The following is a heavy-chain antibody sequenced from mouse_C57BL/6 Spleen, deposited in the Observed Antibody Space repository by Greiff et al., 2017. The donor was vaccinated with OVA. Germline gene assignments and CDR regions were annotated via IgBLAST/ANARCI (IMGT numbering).Heavy chain of an antibody. CDR1: GYSITSGYY. J-gene: IGHJ3*01. CDR2: ISYDGSN. D-gene: IGHD4-1*02. V-gene: IGHV3-6*01. Sequence: LVESGPGLVKPSQSLSLTCSVTGYSITSGYYWNWIRQFPGNKLEWMGYISYDGSNNYNPSLKNRISITRDTSKNQFFLKLNSVTTEDTATYYCAREATGAWFAYWGQGTLVTVSA. CDR3: AREATGAWFAY.